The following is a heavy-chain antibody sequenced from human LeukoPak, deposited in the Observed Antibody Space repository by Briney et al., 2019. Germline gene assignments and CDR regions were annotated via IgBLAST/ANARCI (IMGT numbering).Heavy chain of an antibody. J-gene: IGHJ4*02. Sequence: GTLSLTCGVSGGSVSRSIWWNWVRQPPGKGLEWIGEIYPSGSTNYNPSLKSRVTISVDKSKNQFSLKLNSMTTADTAVYYCARAVRYYDSSGYYWYFDYWGQGTLVTVSS. CDR2: IYPSGST. V-gene: IGHV4-4*02. CDR1: GGSVSRSIW. CDR3: ARAVRYYDSSGYYWYFDY. D-gene: IGHD3-22*01.